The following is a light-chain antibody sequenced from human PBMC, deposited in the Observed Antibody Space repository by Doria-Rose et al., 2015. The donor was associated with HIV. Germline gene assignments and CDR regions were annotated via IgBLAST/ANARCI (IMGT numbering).Light chain of an antibody. CDR1: QSFSSTY. J-gene: IGKJ1*01. Sequence: DIVMTQSSGTLSLSPGERATLSCRASQSFSSTYLAWYQQKPGQAPSLLIYDGSTRATGIPDRFSASGSGTDFTLTINRLEPVDFALYYCHQYGTSWTFGQGTKVEI. CDR3: HQYGTSWT. CDR2: DGS. V-gene: IGKV3-20*01.